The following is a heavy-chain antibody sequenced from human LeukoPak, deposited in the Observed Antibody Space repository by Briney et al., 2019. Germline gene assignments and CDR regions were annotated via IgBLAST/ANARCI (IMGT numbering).Heavy chain of an antibody. Sequence: GGSLRLSCAASGFSFSAYAMHWFRQTPGKGLEWVAVIAYDGSRAFYADSVKGRFTISRDNSKNTMSVQMDDLRAEDTAVYYCARYNNDHFDYWGQGTLVTVSS. CDR3: ARYNNDHFDY. CDR1: GFSFSAYA. D-gene: IGHD1-14*01. J-gene: IGHJ4*02. V-gene: IGHV3-30*04. CDR2: IAYDGSRA.